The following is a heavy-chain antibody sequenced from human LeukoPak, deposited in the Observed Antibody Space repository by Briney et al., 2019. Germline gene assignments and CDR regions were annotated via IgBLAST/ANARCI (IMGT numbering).Heavy chain of an antibody. CDR1: GFTVSSNY. CDR3: AKGGGSSCYSPSDY. J-gene: IGHJ4*02. CDR2: IYSGGST. Sequence: GGSLRLSCAASGFTVSSNYMSWVRQAPGKGLEWVSVIYSGGSTYYADSVKGRFTISRDNSKNTLYLQMHSLRAEDTAVYYCAKGGGSSCYSPSDYWGQGTLVTVSS. V-gene: IGHV3-66*01. D-gene: IGHD2-15*01.